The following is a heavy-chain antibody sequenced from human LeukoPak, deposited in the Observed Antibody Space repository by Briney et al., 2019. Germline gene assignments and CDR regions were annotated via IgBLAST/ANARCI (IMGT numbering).Heavy chain of an antibody. D-gene: IGHD6-6*01. CDR1: GFTFSSYA. CDR3: ARVRYSSSQSYGYYMDV. CDR2: ISYDGSNK. J-gene: IGHJ6*03. Sequence: GGSLRLSCAASGFTFSSYAMHWARQAPGKGLEWVAVISYDGSNKYYADSVKGRFTISRDNSKNTLYLQMNSLRAEDTAVYYCARVRYSSSQSYGYYMDVWGKGTTVTVSS. V-gene: IGHV3-30*04.